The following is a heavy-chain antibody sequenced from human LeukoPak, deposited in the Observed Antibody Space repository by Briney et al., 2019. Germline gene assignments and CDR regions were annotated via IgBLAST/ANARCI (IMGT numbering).Heavy chain of an antibody. Sequence: SQTLSLTCTVSGGSISSGSYYWSWIRQPAGKGLEWIGRIYTSGSTNYNPSLKSRVTISVDTSKNQFSLKLSSVTAADTAVYYCARVRSSGWYPVVPFDYWGQGTLVTVSS. V-gene: IGHV4-61*02. J-gene: IGHJ4*02. CDR1: GGSISSGSYY. CDR3: ARVRSSGWYPVVPFDY. D-gene: IGHD6-19*01. CDR2: IYTSGST.